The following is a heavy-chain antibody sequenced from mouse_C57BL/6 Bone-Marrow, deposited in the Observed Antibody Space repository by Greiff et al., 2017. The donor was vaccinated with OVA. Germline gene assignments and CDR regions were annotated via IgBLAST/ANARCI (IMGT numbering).Heavy chain of an antibody. D-gene: IGHD1-1*01. CDR3: LCSYYYGSRDWYFDV. Sequence: QVQLQQSDAELVKPGASVKISCKVSGYTFTDHTINWMKQRPEQGLEWIGYIYPRDGSTKYNEKFKGKATLTADKSSSTAYMQLNSLTSEDSAVYFGLCSYYYGSRDWYFDVWGTGTTVTVSS. CDR2: IYPRDGST. V-gene: IGHV1-78*01. J-gene: IGHJ1*03. CDR1: GYTFTDHT.